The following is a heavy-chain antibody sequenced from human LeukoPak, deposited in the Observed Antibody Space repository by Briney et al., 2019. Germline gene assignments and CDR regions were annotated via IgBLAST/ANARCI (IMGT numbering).Heavy chain of an antibody. CDR3: ASNYYDSSGYYPFDY. J-gene: IGHJ4*02. CDR2: ISSNGGST. V-gene: IGHV3-64*04. CDR1: GFTFSSYA. D-gene: IGHD3-22*01. Sequence: GGSLRLSCSASGFTFSSYAMHWVCQAPGKGLEYVSAISSNGGSTYYADSVKGRFTISRDNSKNTLYLQMNSLRAEDTAVYYCASNYYDSSGYYPFDYWGQGTLVTVSS.